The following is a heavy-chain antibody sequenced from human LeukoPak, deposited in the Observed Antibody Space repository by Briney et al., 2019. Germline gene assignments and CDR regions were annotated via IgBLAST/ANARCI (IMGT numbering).Heavy chain of an antibody. Sequence: SETLSLTCTVSGGSISSSSYYWGWLRQPPGKGLEWIASIYYSGTTYYNPSLKSRVTITEDTSKKQFSLRLTSVTAADTAVYYCARHGGGGGYYDSSGYYLGYWGQGTLVTVSS. V-gene: IGHV4-39*01. CDR1: GGSISSSSYY. CDR2: IYYSGTT. D-gene: IGHD3-22*01. CDR3: ARHGGGGGYYDSSGYYLGY. J-gene: IGHJ4*02.